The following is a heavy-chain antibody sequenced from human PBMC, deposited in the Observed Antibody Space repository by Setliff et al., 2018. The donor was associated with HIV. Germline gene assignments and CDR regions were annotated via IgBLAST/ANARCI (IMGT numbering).Heavy chain of an antibody. J-gene: IGHJ6*03. CDR1: GYTFTSYY. D-gene: IGHD6-13*01. CDR2: INPSGGST. CDR3: ARDFSSRATGYYYYYMDV. V-gene: IGHV1-46*01. Sequence: ASVKVSCKASGYTFTSYYMHWVRQAPGQGLEWMGIINPSGGSTSYAQKFQGRVTITRDTSASTAYMELSSLRSEDTAVYYCARDFSSRATGYYYYYMDVWGKGTTVTVSS.